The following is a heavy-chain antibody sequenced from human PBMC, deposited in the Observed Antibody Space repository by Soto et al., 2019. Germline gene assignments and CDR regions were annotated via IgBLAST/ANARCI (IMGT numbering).Heavy chain of an antibody. J-gene: IGHJ4*02. CDR3: ARDIRGYSRAFDY. Sequence: SDTLSLTCTVSGDSVNSGSYYWTWVRQPPGKGLEWIGYISYSESTNYNPSLHSRVTISIDTSKNQFSLKLTSVTAADTAFYFCARDIRGYSRAFDYWGQGTLVTVSS. D-gene: IGHD5-18*01. CDR1: GDSVNSGSYY. CDR2: ISYSEST. V-gene: IGHV4-61*01.